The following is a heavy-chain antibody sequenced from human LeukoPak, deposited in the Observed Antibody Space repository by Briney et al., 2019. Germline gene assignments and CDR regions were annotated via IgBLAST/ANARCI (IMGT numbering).Heavy chain of an antibody. CDR2: ISSHGGST. J-gene: IGHJ4*02. CDR1: GFTFSNYA. V-gene: IGHV3-64*01. Sequence: GGSLRLSCAASGFTFSNYAMHWVRQAPGKGLEYVSGISSHGGSTYYANSVKGRFTISRDNSKNTLYLQMSSLRAEDTAVYYCAKDLSTTVVTVFDYWGQGTLVTVSS. D-gene: IGHD4-23*01. CDR3: AKDLSTTVVTVFDY.